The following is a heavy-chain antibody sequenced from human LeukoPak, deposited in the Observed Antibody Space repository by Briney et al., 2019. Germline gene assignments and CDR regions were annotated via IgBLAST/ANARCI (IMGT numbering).Heavy chain of an antibody. CDR3: ARDWKTNSFDY. Sequence: PGGSLRLSCAASEFTFTTYGMHWVRQAPGKGLEWVAFIYYDGSNIYYADYVKGRFTISRDISKNTLYLQMDSLRAEDTAIYYCARDWKTNSFDYWGQGTQVTVSS. D-gene: IGHD1-1*01. CDR1: EFTFTTYG. CDR2: IYYDGSNI. J-gene: IGHJ4*02. V-gene: IGHV3-33*01.